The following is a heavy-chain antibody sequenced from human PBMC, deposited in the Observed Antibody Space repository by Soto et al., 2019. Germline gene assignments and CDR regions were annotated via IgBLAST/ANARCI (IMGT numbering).Heavy chain of an antibody. CDR3: AKEPERWSAYYTGNWYFDL. J-gene: IGHJ2*01. D-gene: IGHD3-3*01. CDR2: ISDSGGAT. CDR1: GFTFSNYA. Sequence: EVQLLESGGGLVQPGGSLRLSCVASGFTFSNYAISWVRQVPGQGLEWVSSISDSGGATYYADSVTGRFTISRDNSDNTLYLLMNNLRAEDTAVYYCAKEPERWSAYYTGNWYFDLWGRGTLVTV. V-gene: IGHV3-23*01.